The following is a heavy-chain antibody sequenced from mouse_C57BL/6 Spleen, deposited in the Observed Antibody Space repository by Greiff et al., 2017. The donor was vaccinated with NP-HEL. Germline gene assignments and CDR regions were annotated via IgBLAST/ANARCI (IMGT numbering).Heavy chain of an antibody. CDR3: TPGYFDV. Sequence: EVQLQQSGAELVRPGASVKLSCTASGFNIKDDYMHWVKQRPEQGLEWVGWVDPENGDTEYASKFQGKATITADTSSNTAYLQLSSLASEDTAVYYCTPGYFDVWGTGTTVTVSS. CDR2: VDPENGDT. V-gene: IGHV14-4*01. CDR1: GFNIKDDY. J-gene: IGHJ1*03.